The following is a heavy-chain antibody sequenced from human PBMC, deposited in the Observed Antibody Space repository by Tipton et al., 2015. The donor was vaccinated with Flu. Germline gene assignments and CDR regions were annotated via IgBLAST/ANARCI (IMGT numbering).Heavy chain of an antibody. CDR3: ARDYYDSSAYYYRGFDS. CDR2: IYYSGII. V-gene: IGHV4-59*02. D-gene: IGHD3-22*01. J-gene: IGHJ4*02. CDR1: GGFVSSYY. Sequence: TLSLTCTVSGGFVSSYYWNWIRQPPGKGLEWIGYIYYSGIINANPSLKSRVTMSIDTSKNQFSLQLKSVTAADTAVYYCARDYYDSSAYYYRGFDSWGQGTLVTVSS.